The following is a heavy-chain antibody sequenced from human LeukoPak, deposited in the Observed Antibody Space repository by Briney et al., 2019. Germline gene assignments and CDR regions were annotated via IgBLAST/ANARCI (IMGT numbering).Heavy chain of an antibody. V-gene: IGHV3-21*01. Sequence: GGSLRLSCAASGLTFSRYSMNWVRQAPGKGLEWVSCISSSSNYIYYADSVKGRFTISRDNAKNSLYLQMNSLRAEDTAVYYCARDLYGSGIVIDYWGQGTLVTVSS. CDR2: ISSSSNYI. D-gene: IGHD3-10*01. CDR1: GLTFSRYS. J-gene: IGHJ4*02. CDR3: ARDLYGSGIVIDY.